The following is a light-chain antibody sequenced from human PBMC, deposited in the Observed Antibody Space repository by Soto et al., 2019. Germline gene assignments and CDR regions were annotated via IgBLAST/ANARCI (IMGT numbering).Light chain of an antibody. CDR2: GAS. Sequence: AIQVTQSPSSLSASVGDRDTITCLASQDIRNDLGWYQQKPGKAPKLLIYGASTLQSGVPSRFSGSGSGTDFTLTISSLQPEDFATYYCQQSYSTLITFGQGTRLENK. J-gene: IGKJ5*01. CDR1: QDIRND. CDR3: QQSYSTLIT. V-gene: IGKV1-6*02.